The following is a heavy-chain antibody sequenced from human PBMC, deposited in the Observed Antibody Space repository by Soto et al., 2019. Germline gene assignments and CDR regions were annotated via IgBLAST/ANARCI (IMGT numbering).Heavy chain of an antibody. D-gene: IGHD5-18*01. CDR1: GYTFTSYG. J-gene: IGHJ4*02. Sequence: ASVKVSCKASGYTFTSYGISWVRQAPGQGLEWMGWISAYNGNTNYAQKLQGRVTMTTDTSTSTAYMELRSLRSDDTAVYYCARARGSSVYSYGHHFFDYRGQGTLVTVSS. CDR2: ISAYNGNT. V-gene: IGHV1-18*01. CDR3: ARARGSSVYSYGHHFFDY.